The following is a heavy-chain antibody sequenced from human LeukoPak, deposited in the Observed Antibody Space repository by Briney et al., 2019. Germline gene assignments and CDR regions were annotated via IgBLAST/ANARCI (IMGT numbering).Heavy chain of an antibody. CDR2: ISGSGGST. D-gene: IGHD2-2*01. CDR1: GFTFSSYG. J-gene: IGHJ1*01. V-gene: IGHV3-23*01. Sequence: GGTLRLSCAASGFTFSSYGMSWVRQAPGKGLEWVSAISGSGGSTYYADSVKGRFTISRDNSKNTLYLQMNSLRAEDTAVYYCAKDLGYCSSTSCYEAPEYFQHWGQGTLVTVSS. CDR3: AKDLGYCSSTSCYEAPEYFQH.